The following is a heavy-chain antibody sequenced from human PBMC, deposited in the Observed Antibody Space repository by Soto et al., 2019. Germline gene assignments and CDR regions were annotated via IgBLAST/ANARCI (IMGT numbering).Heavy chain of an antibody. D-gene: IGHD1-7*01. Sequence: SVKVSCKASGFTFTSSAVQWVRQARGQRLEWIGWIVVGSGNTNYAQKFQERVTITRDMSTSTAYMELSSLRSEDTAVYYCAAAASELQQYSYYYYGMDVWGQGTTVTVSS. J-gene: IGHJ6*02. CDR1: GFTFTSSA. V-gene: IGHV1-58*01. CDR3: AAAASELQQYSYYYYGMDV. CDR2: IVVGSGNT.